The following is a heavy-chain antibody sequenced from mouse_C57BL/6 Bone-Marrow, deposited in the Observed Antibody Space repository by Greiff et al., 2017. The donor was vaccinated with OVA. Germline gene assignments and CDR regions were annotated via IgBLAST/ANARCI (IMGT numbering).Heavy chain of an antibody. J-gene: IGHJ2*01. Sequence: VHVKQSGAELVRPGASVMLSCTASGFNINDDYMHWVKQRPEQGLERIGWIDPENGDTEYASKFQGKATITADTSSNTAYLQLSSLTSEDTAVYYCTSYGNFDYWGEGTTLTVSS. D-gene: IGHD2-1*01. CDR2: IDPENGDT. CDR1: GFNINDDY. CDR3: TSYGNFDY. V-gene: IGHV14-4*01.